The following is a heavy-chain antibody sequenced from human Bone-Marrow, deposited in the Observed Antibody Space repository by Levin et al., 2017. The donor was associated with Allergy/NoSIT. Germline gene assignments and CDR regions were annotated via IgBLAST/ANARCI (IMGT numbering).Heavy chain of an antibody. CDR1: GFTFSDYY. Sequence: PGGSLRLSCAASGFTFSDYYMSWIRQAPGKGLEWVSYIYSRGSTKYYADSVKGRFTISRDNAKNSLFLEMYSLTAEDTAVYYCARHYGYGFDYWGQGTLVTVSS. V-gene: IGHV3-11*01. CDR2: IYSRGSTK. CDR3: ARHYGYGFDY. J-gene: IGHJ4*02. D-gene: IGHD5-18*01.